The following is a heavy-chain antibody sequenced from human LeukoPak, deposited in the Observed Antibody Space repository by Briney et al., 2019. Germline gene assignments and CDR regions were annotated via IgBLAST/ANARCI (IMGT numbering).Heavy chain of an antibody. CDR1: GFTFSTYG. Sequence: GRSLRLSCAASGFTFSTYGMRWVRQAPGKGLEWVAVIWHDGTNTYYADSVKGRFTIPRDNSKNTLYLQMNSLRAEDTAVYYCARAPTTYSSGWPYSFDYWGQGTLVTVSS. V-gene: IGHV3-33*01. CDR2: IWHDGTNT. CDR3: ARAPTTYSSGWPYSFDY. D-gene: IGHD6-19*01. J-gene: IGHJ4*02.